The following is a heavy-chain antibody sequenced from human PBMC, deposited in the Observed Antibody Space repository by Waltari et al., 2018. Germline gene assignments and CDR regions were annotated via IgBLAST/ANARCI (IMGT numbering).Heavy chain of an antibody. CDR2: IRYDGTNK. Sequence: QVPLVASGGGVVQPGGSLRLSCAASGFTFSSNAMHWVRQAAGKGLEWVAFIRYDGTNKYYADSVKGRFTISRDISTNTLYLQMNSLRPEDTAVYYCARGGSDGALQGVYFDYWGQGTLVTVSS. J-gene: IGHJ4*02. CDR3: ARGGSDGALQGVYFDY. V-gene: IGHV3-30*02. D-gene: IGHD1-26*01. CDR1: GFTFSSNA.